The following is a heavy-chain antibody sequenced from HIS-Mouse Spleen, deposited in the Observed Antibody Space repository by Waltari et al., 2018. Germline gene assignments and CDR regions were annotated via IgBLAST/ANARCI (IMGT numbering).Heavy chain of an antibody. CDR3: AREIPYSSSWYDWYFDL. Sequence: QLQLQESSPGLVKPSETLSLTCTVSGCSISSSSYYWGWIRQPPGKGLEWIGSIYYSGSTYYNPSLKSRVTISVDTSKNQFSLKLSSVTAADTAVYYCAREIPYSSSWYDWYFDLWGRGTLVTVSS. CDR2: IYYSGST. CDR1: GCSISSSSYY. V-gene: IGHV4-39*07. D-gene: IGHD6-13*01. J-gene: IGHJ2*01.